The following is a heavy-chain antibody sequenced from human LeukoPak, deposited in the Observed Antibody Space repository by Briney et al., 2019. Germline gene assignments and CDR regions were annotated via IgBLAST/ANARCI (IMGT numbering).Heavy chain of an antibody. J-gene: IGHJ4*02. CDR3: ARLYRTTGTDSFDH. CDR1: GASVNIGNYY. V-gene: IGHV4-61*01. CDR2: ISHIGST. Sequence: PSETLSLTCTVSGASVNIGNYYWTWIRQPPGKGLEWIGYISHIGSTNYNPFLKSRVTISVDTSKNQFSLKLSSVTAADTAVYYCARLYRTTGTDSFDHWGQGTLVTVSS. D-gene: IGHD1-1*01.